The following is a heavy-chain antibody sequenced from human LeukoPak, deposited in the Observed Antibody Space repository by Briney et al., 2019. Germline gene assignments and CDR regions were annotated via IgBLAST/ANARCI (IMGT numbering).Heavy chain of an antibody. Sequence: TSETLSLTCALYGGSFSGYYWSWIRQPPGKGLEWIGEINHSGSTNYNPSLKSRVTISVDTSKNQFSLKLSSVTAADTAVYYCARVRALLYYYDSSGYYGTLGYYYYYYMDVWGKGTTVTVSS. J-gene: IGHJ6*03. CDR1: GGSFSGYY. D-gene: IGHD3-22*01. CDR2: INHSGST. CDR3: ARVRALLYYYDSSGYYGTLGYYYYYYMDV. V-gene: IGHV4-34*01.